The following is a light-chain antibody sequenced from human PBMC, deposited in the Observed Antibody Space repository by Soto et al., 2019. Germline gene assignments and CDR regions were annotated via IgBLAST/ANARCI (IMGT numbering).Light chain of an antibody. CDR1: SGHSSYA. J-gene: IGLJ3*02. Sequence: QSVLTQSPSASASLGASVKLTCTLSSGHSSYAIAWHQQQPEKGPRYLMKLNSDGSHSKGDRIPDRFSGSSSGAERYLTISSLQSEDEADYYCQTWGTGPWVFGGGTKVTVL. V-gene: IGLV4-69*01. CDR2: LNSDGSH. CDR3: QTWGTGPWV.